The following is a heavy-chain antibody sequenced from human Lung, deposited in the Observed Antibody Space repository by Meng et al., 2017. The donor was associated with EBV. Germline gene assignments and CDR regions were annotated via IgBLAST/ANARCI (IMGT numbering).Heavy chain of an antibody. CDR2: ISDTGHNK. D-gene: IGHD4-11*01. J-gene: IGHJ5*02. CDR1: GFDFDPYA. CDR3: AIIPYSNA. V-gene: IGHV3-30-3*01. Sequence: QVQLVACGGGVVHPGRSLRLTCAAAGFDFDPYAVRWVRQAPGKGLEWVAVISDTGHNKYFADSVRGRFTISRDNSKNMVSLQMNSLRPGDTATYYCAIIPYSNAWGQGTLVTVSS.